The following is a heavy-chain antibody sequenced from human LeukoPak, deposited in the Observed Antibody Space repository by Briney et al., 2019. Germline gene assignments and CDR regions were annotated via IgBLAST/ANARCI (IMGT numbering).Heavy chain of an antibody. Sequence: GGSLRLSCAASGFTFSSYSMNWVRQAPGKGLEWVAVISYDGSNKYYADSVKGRFTISRDNSKNTLYLQMNSLRAEDTAVYYCAKSRNAMTTVTSSVDYWGQGTLVTVSS. J-gene: IGHJ4*02. CDR2: ISYDGSNK. CDR1: GFTFSSYS. V-gene: IGHV3-30*18. CDR3: AKSRNAMTTVTSSVDY. D-gene: IGHD4-17*01.